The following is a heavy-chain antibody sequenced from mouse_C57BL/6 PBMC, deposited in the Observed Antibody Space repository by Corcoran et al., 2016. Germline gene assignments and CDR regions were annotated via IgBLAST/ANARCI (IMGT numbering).Heavy chain of an antibody. V-gene: IGHV9-3*01. J-gene: IGHJ3*01. CDR1: GYTFTTYE. CDR3: ARAYDGYPAWFAY. Sequence: QIQLVQSGPELKKPGETVKISCKASGYTFTTYEMSWVKQAPGKGLKWMGWINTYSGVPTYADDFKGRFAFSLETSASTAYLQINNLKNEDTATYFCARAYDGYPAWFAYWGQGTLVTVSA. CDR2: INTYSGVP. D-gene: IGHD2-3*01.